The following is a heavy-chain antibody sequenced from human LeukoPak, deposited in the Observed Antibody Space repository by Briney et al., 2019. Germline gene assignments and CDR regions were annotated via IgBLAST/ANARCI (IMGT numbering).Heavy chain of an antibody. CDR3: AKDDYGSGSYYPPDY. CDR2: ISSNGGST. V-gene: IGHV3-64*01. CDR1: GFTFSSYA. D-gene: IGHD3-10*01. J-gene: IGHJ4*02. Sequence: GGSLRLSCAASGFTFSSYAMHWVRQAPGKGLEYVSAISSNGGSTYYANSVKGRFTISRDNSKNTLYLQMNSLRAEDTAVYYCAKDDYGSGSYYPPDYWGQGTLVTVSS.